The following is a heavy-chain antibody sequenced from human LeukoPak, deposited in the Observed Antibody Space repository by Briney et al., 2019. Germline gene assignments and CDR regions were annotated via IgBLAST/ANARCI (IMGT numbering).Heavy chain of an antibody. V-gene: IGHV4-59*01. CDR3: ARAEFRSWLTFDY. CDR2: IYYSGST. J-gene: IGHJ4*02. D-gene: IGHD6-13*01. Sequence: PSETLSLTCTVSGGSISSYYWSWIRQPPGKGLEWIGYIYYSGSTNYNPSLKSRVTISVDTSKNQFSLKLSSVTAADTAVYYCARAEFRSWLTFDYWGQGTLVTVSS. CDR1: GGSISSYY.